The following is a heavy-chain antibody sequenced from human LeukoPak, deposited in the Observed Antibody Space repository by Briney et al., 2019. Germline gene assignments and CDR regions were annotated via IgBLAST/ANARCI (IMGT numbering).Heavy chain of an antibody. CDR1: GYTLTNHY. V-gene: IGHV1-46*01. D-gene: IGHD5-12*01. Sequence: ASVTVSCKASGYTLTNHYIHWVRQAPGQGLEWMGITNPSGGSTSYPQKFQGRVTMTRDTSTSTVYMELSSLRSEDTAVYYCARDRVSGGYVTFDYWGQGTLVTVSS. CDR2: TNPSGGST. CDR3: ARDRVSGGYVTFDY. J-gene: IGHJ4*02.